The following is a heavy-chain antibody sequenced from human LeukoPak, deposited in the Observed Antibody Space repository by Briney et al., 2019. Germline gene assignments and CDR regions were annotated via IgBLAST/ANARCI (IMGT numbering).Heavy chain of an antibody. J-gene: IGHJ5*02. CDR2: IYHSGST. Sequence: PSETLSLTCTVSGGSISRYYWGWIRQPPGKGLEWIGNIYHSGSTYYNPSLKSRVTISIDTSKNQFSLKLSSVTAAGTAIYYCARAYSSSWYLNWFDPWGQGTLVTVSS. CDR1: GGSISRYY. V-gene: IGHV4-38-2*02. D-gene: IGHD6-13*01. CDR3: ARAYSSSWYLNWFDP.